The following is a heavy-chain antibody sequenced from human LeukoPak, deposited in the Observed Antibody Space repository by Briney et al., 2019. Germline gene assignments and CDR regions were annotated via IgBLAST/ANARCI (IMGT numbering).Heavy chain of an antibody. J-gene: IGHJ1*01. CDR2: ISGYSGNS. Sequence: ASVKVSCKTSGYTFTRYGISWVRQAPGQGLEWMGWISGYSGNSFYAQKFQGRVTMATDTSTSTAYMELRSLTPDDTAVYFCARATGSATYHLPEYFLHWGQGALVIVSS. CDR1: GYTFTRYG. D-gene: IGHD1-14*01. V-gene: IGHV1-18*01. CDR3: ARATGSATYHLPEYFLH.